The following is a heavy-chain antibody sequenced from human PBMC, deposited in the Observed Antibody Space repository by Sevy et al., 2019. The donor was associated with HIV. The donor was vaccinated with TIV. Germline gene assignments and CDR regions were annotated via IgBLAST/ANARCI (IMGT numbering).Heavy chain of an antibody. J-gene: IGHJ4*02. Sequence: GGCLRLSCAASGFTFSSYWMHWVRQAPGKGLVWVSRINSDGSSTSYADSVKGRFTISRDNAKNTLYLQMNSLRAEDTAVYYCARALGGSGYGVSNWGQGTLVTVSS. D-gene: IGHD3-22*01. CDR2: INSDGSST. CDR1: GFTFSSYW. V-gene: IGHV3-74*01. CDR3: ARALGGSGYGVSN.